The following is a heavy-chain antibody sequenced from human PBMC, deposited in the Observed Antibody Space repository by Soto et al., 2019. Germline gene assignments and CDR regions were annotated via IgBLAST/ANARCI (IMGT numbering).Heavy chain of an antibody. J-gene: IGHJ4*02. CDR1: AFTFSDYF. D-gene: IGHD5-18*01. CDR3: ARSFKNGYAPFDY. CDR2: ISNTGSAV. V-gene: IGHV3-11*01. Sequence: PGGSLRLSCAASAFTFSDYFMSWIRQAPGKGLEWISYISNTGSAVYYVDSVRGRFTISRDNAKNSLHLQMNSLRVEDTAIYYCARSFKNGYAPFDYWGQGTLV.